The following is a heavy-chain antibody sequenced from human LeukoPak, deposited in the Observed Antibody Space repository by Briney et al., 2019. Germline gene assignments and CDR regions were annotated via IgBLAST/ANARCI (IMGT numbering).Heavy chain of an antibody. Sequence: GGSLRLSCAASGFTFSSYAMSWVRQAPGKWLEWVSAISGSGGSTYYADSVKGRFTISRDNSKNTLYLQMNSLRAEDTAVYYCAKIHSSGWYGPDAFDIWGQGTMVTVSS. D-gene: IGHD6-19*01. J-gene: IGHJ3*02. CDR2: ISGSGGST. CDR1: GFTFSSYA. V-gene: IGHV3-23*01. CDR3: AKIHSSGWYGPDAFDI.